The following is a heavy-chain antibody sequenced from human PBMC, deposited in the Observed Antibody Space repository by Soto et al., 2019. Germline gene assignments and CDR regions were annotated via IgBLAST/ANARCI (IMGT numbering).Heavy chain of an antibody. CDR1: GGSISSGGYS. D-gene: IGHD3-10*01. J-gene: IGHJ4*02. Sequence: PSETLSLTCAVSGGSISSGGYSWSWIRQPPGKGLEWIGYIYHSGSTYYKPSLKSRVTISVDRSKNQFSLKLSSVTAADTAVYYCASLWFGELLFDYWGQGTLVTVSS. V-gene: IGHV4-30-2*01. CDR3: ASLWFGELLFDY. CDR2: IYHSGST.